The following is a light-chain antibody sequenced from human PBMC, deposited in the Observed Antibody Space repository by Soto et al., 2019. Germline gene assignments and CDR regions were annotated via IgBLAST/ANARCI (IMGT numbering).Light chain of an antibody. Sequence: NVLTQSPGTLSLYPGERATLSCRASQSVSSNYLAWYQQKPGQAPRLLIYGASSRATGIPDRFSGSGSGTDFTLTISRLEPEDFAVYYCQQYGSSPMTFGQGTRLEIK. CDR3: QQYGSSPMT. J-gene: IGKJ5*01. V-gene: IGKV3-20*01. CDR1: QSVSSNY. CDR2: GAS.